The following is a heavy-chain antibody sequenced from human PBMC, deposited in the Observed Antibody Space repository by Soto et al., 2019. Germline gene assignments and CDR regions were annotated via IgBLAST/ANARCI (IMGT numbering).Heavy chain of an antibody. CDR3: ARDGGAY. CDR2: MSYDGSNK. J-gene: IGHJ4*02. Sequence: QVQLVESGGGVVQPGRSLRLSCAASGFTFSSYAMHWVRRAPGKGLEWMAVMSYDGSNKYYADSVLGRFTISRDNSKNTLYLQMHSLSPEATDLYYWARDGGAYWCQGTLVIASS. D-gene: IGHD3-16*01. V-gene: IGHV3-30-3*01. CDR1: GFTFSSYA.